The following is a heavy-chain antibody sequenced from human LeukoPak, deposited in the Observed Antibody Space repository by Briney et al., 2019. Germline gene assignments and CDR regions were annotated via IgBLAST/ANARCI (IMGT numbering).Heavy chain of an antibody. Sequence: GGSLRLSCAASGFTFSSYEMNWVRQAPGKGLGWVSYISSSGSTIYYADSVKGRFTISRDNAKKSLYLQMNSLRAEDTAVYYCARVPHGYSSSWYADYGMDVWGKGTTVTVSS. CDR2: ISSSGSTI. V-gene: IGHV3-48*03. CDR1: GFTFSSYE. CDR3: ARVPHGYSSSWYADYGMDV. D-gene: IGHD6-13*01. J-gene: IGHJ6*04.